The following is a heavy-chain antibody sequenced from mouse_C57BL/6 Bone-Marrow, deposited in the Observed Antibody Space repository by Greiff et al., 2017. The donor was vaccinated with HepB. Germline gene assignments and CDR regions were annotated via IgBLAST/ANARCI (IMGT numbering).Heavy chain of an antibody. Sequence: QVQLQQPGAEFVKPGASVKLSCKASGYTFTSYWMQWVKQRPGQGLEWIGEIDPSDSYINYNQKCKGKATLTVDTSSSTAYMQLSSLTSEDSAVYYGARRASLLSWFAYWGQGTLVTVSA. CDR2: IDPSDSYI. D-gene: IGHD3-1*01. J-gene: IGHJ3*01. CDR1: GYTFTSYW. CDR3: ARRASLLSWFAY. V-gene: IGHV1-50*01.